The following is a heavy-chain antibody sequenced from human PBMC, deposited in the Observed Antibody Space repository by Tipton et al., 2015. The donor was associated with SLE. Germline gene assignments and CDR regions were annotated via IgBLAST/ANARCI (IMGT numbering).Heavy chain of an antibody. Sequence: TLSLTCTVSGGSIRSSTYYWGWIRQPPGKGLEWIGSLDYSGSTYYNPSLKSRINISVDTSKNQFSLKLSSVTAADTAVYYCARAVGDTSGCLDYWGPGTLVTVSS. J-gene: IGHJ4*02. CDR2: LDYSGST. CDR3: ARAVGDTSGCLDY. CDR1: GGSIRSSTYY. D-gene: IGHD3-22*01. V-gene: IGHV4-39*07.